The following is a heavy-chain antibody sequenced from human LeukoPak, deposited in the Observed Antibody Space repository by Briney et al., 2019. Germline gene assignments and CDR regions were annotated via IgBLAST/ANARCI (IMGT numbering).Heavy chain of an antibody. D-gene: IGHD3-16*02. CDR2: IYATGTT. V-gene: IGHV4-4*07. CDR3: AREGGGSNRCLD. Sequence: SETLSLTCTVSGVSISGYFWSWIRQPAGKGLEWIGRIYATGTTNYNPSLKGRVTMSVDTSKNQFSLNLTSVTAADTAVYYCAREGGGSNRCLDWGQGTLVTVSS. J-gene: IGHJ1*01. CDR1: GVSISGYF.